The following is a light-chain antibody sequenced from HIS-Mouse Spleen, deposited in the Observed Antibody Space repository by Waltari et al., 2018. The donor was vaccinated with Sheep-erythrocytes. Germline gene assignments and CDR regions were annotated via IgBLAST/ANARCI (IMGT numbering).Light chain of an antibody. J-gene: IGKJ1*01. CDR1: QSVSSN. CDR3: QQYNNWPET. Sequence: ELVMTQSPATLSVPPGERATLSCRASQSVSSNLAWYQQKPGQAPRLLIYGASTRATGIPARFSGSGSGTEFTLTISSMQSEDFAVYYCQQYNNWPETFGQGTKVEIK. CDR2: GAS. V-gene: IGKV3-15*01.